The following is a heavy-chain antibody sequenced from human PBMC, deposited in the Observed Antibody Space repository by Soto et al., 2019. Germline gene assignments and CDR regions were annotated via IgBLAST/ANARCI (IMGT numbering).Heavy chain of an antibody. D-gene: IGHD1-1*01. Sequence: GGSLRLSCAASGFTFSSYGMHWVRQAPGKGLEWVAVIWYDGSNKYYADSVKGRFTISRDNSKNTLYLQMNSLRAEDTAVYYCARVRPFDLATADYWGQGTLVTVSS. V-gene: IGHV3-33*01. CDR3: ARVRPFDLATADY. CDR2: IWYDGSNK. CDR1: GFTFSSYG. J-gene: IGHJ4*02.